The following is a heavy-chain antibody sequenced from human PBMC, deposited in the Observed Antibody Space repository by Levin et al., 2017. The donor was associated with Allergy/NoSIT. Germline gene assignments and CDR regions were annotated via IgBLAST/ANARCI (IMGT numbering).Heavy chain of an antibody. V-gene: IGHV3-9*01. J-gene: IGHJ6*02. Sequence: SCVGSGFNFDDYAMHWVRQPPGKGLEWVSIINWNSGTTAYADSVKGRFSVSRDNAKNSLYLQMNSLTIEDTALYYCVRDVYLGQWPPQYTMDVWGQGTAVTVS. CDR1: GFNFDDYA. D-gene: IGHD6-19*01. CDR3: VRDVYLGQWPPQYTMDV. CDR2: INWNSGTT.